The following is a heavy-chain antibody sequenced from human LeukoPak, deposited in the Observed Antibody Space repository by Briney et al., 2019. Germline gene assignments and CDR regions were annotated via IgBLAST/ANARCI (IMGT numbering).Heavy chain of an antibody. V-gene: IGHV3-11*06. CDR2: ISSSSSYT. D-gene: IGHD3-9*01. CDR1: GFTFSDYY. J-gene: IGHJ4*02. Sequence: GGSLRLSCAASGFTFSDYYMSWIRQAPGKGLEWVSYISSSSSYTNYADSVKGRFTISRDNAKNSLYLQMNSLRAEDTAVYYCARAGRYFDWLSQFDYWGQGTLVTVSS. CDR3: ARAGRYFDWLSQFDY.